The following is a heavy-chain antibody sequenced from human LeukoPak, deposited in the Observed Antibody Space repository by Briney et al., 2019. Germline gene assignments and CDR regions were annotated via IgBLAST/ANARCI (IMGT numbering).Heavy chain of an antibody. D-gene: IGHD3-10*01. J-gene: IGHJ5*02. CDR1: GGSISSHY. Sequence: SETLSLTCTVSGGSISSHYWSWIRQPPGKGLEWIGYIYYSGSTNYNPSLKSRVTLSVDTSKNQFSLKLSSVTAADTAVYYRARDLGYYGSGSDPEGAWFDPWGQGTLVTVSS. V-gene: IGHV4-59*11. CDR2: IYYSGST. CDR3: ARDLGYYGSGSDPEGAWFDP.